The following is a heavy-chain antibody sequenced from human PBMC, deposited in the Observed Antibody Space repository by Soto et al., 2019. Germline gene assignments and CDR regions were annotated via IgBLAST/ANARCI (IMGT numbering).Heavy chain of an antibody. D-gene: IGHD2-15*01. CDR3: ARGGLGYCSGGSCSTYYYYYMDV. Sequence: QVQLQQWGAGLLKPSETLSLTCAVYGGSFSGYYWSWIRQPPGKGLEWIGEINHSGSTNYNPSLKSRVTISVDTSKNQFSLKLSSVTAADTAVYYCARGGLGYCSGGSCSTYYYYYMDVWGKGTTVTVSS. CDR1: GGSFSGYY. J-gene: IGHJ6*03. V-gene: IGHV4-34*01. CDR2: INHSGST.